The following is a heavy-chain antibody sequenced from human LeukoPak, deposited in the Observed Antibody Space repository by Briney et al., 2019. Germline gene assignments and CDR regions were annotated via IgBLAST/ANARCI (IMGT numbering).Heavy chain of an antibody. D-gene: IGHD6-13*01. J-gene: IGHJ4*02. Sequence: GGALRLSCAVSGFTFCSWWMTWVRQAPGEGGGWGANIKQDGSEKNYVDSVKGRFTISRDNSKNTLYLQMNSLRAEDTAVYYCARDRTAAAGTFDYWGQGTLVTVSS. CDR1: GFTFCSWW. V-gene: IGHV3-7*01. CDR3: ARDRTAAAGTFDY. CDR2: IKQDGSEK.